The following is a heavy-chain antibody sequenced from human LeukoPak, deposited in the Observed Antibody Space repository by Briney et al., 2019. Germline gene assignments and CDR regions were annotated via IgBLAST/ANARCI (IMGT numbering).Heavy chain of an antibody. V-gene: IGHV1-69*13. CDR1: GGTFSSYA. Sequence: GASVKVSCKASGGTFSSYAISWVRQAPGQGLEWMEGIIPIFGTANYAQKFQGRVTITADESTSTAYMELSSLRSEDTAVYYCARGARYNLVSYFDYWGQGTLVTVSS. J-gene: IGHJ4*02. D-gene: IGHD1-1*01. CDR2: IIPIFGTA. CDR3: ARGARYNLVSYFDY.